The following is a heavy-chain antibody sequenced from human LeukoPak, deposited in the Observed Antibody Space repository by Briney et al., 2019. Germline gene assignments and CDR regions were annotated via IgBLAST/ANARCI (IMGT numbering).Heavy chain of an antibody. CDR2: IYYTGRT. CDR1: GGSFSAYY. J-gene: IGHJ5*02. Sequence: SETLSLTCAVYGGSFSAYYWSWIRQPPGKGLEWTGTIYYTGRTYYNPSLESRLTISVDTSKNQFSLKLTSVTAADTAIYYCAQSLGSGNWIGNWFDPWGQGTLVTVSS. D-gene: IGHD1-1*01. CDR3: AQSLGSGNWIGNWFDP. V-gene: IGHV4-34*01.